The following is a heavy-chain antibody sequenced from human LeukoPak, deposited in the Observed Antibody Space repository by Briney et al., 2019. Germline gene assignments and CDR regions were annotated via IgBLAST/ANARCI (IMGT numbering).Heavy chain of an antibody. D-gene: IGHD3-22*01. J-gene: IGHJ4*02. V-gene: IGHV3-66*01. CDR1: GFTVSSNY. CDR3: ASYYSDSSGYYSTDY. Sequence: GGSLRLSCAASGFTVSSNYMSWVRQAPGKGLEWVSVIYSGGSTYYADSVKGRFTISRDNSKNTLYLQMNSLRAEDTAVYYCASYYSDSSGYYSTDYWGQGTLVTVSS. CDR2: IYSGGST.